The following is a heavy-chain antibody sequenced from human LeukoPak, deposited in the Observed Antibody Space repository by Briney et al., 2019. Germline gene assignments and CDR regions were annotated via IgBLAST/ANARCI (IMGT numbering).Heavy chain of an antibody. D-gene: IGHD3-22*01. Sequence: GGSLRLSCAASGFTFSSYAMSWVRQAPGKGLEWVSAISGSGGSTYYADSVKGRFTISRDNSKNTLYLQMNSLRAEDTAVYYCAKDAITMIVAVTVDYFDYWGQGTLVTVSS. V-gene: IGHV3-23*01. CDR3: AKDAITMIVAVTVDYFDY. J-gene: IGHJ4*02. CDR2: ISGSGGST. CDR1: GFTFSSYA.